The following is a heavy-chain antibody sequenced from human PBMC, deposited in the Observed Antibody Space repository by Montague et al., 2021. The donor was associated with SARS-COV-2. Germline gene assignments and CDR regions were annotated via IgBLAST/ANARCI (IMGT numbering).Heavy chain of an antibody. V-gene: IGHV4-4*02. CDR3: ARGYSGYEDPTGFDP. Sequence: SETLSLTCVVSGDSISTDNWWTWVRLPPGKSLVWVGEIYHTRSTKYKPSLKSRVSMSVDKSWNQFSLKLSSVTAADTAVYYCARGYSGYEDPTGFDPWGQGTLVTVSS. CDR2: IYHTRST. CDR1: GDSISTDNW. D-gene: IGHD5-12*01. J-gene: IGHJ5*02.